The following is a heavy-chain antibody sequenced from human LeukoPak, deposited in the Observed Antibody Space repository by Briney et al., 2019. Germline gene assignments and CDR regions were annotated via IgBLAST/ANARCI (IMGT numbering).Heavy chain of an antibody. D-gene: IGHD3-10*01. CDR1: GFTFYSYA. Sequence: PGVSLRLSCAASGFTFYSYAMNWVRQTPGKGLEWVSTFSGSGGRTYYADSVKGRFTISRDNSKNTLYLQMNSLRAEDTAVYYCAREWFGEFRETNFDYWGKGTLVTVSS. CDR2: FSGSGGRT. V-gene: IGHV3-23*01. J-gene: IGHJ4*02. CDR3: AREWFGEFRETNFDY.